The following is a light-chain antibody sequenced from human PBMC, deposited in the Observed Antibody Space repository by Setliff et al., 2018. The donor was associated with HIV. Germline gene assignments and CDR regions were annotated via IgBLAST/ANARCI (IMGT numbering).Light chain of an antibody. V-gene: IGLV2-23*01. CDR3: CSYARSSSPLWV. CDR2: EGS. CDR1: SSDVGSYNL. J-gene: IGLJ3*02. Sequence: QSALTQPASVSGSPGQSITISCTGTSSDVGSYNLVSWYQHHPGKAPKLMIYEGSKRPSGVSNRFSGSKSGNTASLTISGLQAEDEADYYCCSYARSSSPLWVFGGGTKVTV.